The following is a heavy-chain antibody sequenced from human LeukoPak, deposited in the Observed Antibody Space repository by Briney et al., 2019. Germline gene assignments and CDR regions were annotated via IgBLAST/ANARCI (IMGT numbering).Heavy chain of an antibody. CDR1: GFTVSSYG. D-gene: IGHD1-26*01. CDR3: AKGTQWELLRDFDY. V-gene: IGHV3-30*18. CDR2: ISYDGSNK. J-gene: IGHJ4*02. Sequence: PGGSLRLSCAASGFTVSSYGMHWVRQAPGKGLEWVAVISYDGSNKYYADSVKGRFTISRDNSKNTLYLQMNSLRAEDTAVHYCAKGTQWELLRDFDYWGQGTLVTVSS.